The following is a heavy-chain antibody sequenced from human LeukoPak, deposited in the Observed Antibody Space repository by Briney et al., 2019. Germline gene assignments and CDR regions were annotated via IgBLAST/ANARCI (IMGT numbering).Heavy chain of an antibody. CDR3: ARDLATSYYYDSSGLDY. CDR1: GFTFSSYS. Sequence: PGGSLRLSCAASGFTFSSYSMNWVRQAPGKGLEWVSAVSGVGGTTYYADSVKGRFTISRDNSKNTLFLQMNGLRAEDTAVYYCARDLATSYYYDSSGLDYWGQGTLVTVSS. V-gene: IGHV3-23*01. CDR2: VSGVGGTT. J-gene: IGHJ4*02. D-gene: IGHD3-22*01.